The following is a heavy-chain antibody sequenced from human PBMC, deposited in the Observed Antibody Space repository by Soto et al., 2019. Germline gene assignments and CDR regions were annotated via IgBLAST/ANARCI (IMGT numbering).Heavy chain of an antibody. Sequence: DVQLVKTGGGLIQPGGSLRLSCAASGFIVSSSYMSWVRQAPGKGLEWVSVIYSDGRTYYADSVKGRFTISRDNSKNTWYLQMNSLSAEDTAVYYCARCSGWYGQCYFDCWGQGTLVTVSS. CDR2: IYSDGRT. D-gene: IGHD6-13*01. CDR1: GFIVSSSY. J-gene: IGHJ4*02. V-gene: IGHV3-53*02. CDR3: ARCSGWYGQCYFDC.